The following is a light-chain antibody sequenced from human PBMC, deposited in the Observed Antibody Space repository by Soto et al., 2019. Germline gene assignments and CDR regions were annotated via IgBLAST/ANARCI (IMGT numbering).Light chain of an antibody. J-gene: IGLJ2*01. CDR1: SGHSDNA. CDR2: VNSDGTH. CDR3: QTWGSGIQV. Sequence: QSVLTQSPSASASLGASVKLTCTLSSGHSDNAIAWHQQQPEKGPRYLMKVNSDGTHSKVDGIPDRFSGSSSGAERYLTISSLQSEDEADYYCQTWGSGIQVFGGGTKLTVL. V-gene: IGLV4-69*02.